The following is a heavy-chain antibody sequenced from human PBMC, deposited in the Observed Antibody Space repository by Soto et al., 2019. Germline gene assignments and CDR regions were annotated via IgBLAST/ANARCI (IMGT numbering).Heavy chain of an antibody. CDR2: ISWNSGNI. V-gene: IGHV3-9*01. D-gene: IGHD6-6*01. Sequence: EVQLVESGGGLVQPGRSLRLSCAASGFSFDGYAMNWVRPPPGKGLEWGSGISWNSGNIDYADSVKGRFTISRDNAKNSLYLQMNSLRAEDTALYYCVKASTYSSSQGWFDPWGQGTMVTVSS. CDR3: VKASTYSSSQGWFDP. CDR1: GFSFDGYA. J-gene: IGHJ5*02.